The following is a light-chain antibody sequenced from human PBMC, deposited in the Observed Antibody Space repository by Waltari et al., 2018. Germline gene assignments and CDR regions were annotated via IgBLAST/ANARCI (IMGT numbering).Light chain of an antibody. V-gene: IGLV2-11*01. CDR1: SSDVGGYNY. CDR3: CSYAGIFTLYV. Sequence: QSALTQPRSVSGSPGQSVTISCTGTSSDVGGYNYVSWYQQHPGKAPKLIIYDVTKRPAGVPDRFSGSKSGNTASLTISGLQAEDEADYFCCSYAGIFTLYVFGAGTKVTVL. J-gene: IGLJ1*01. CDR2: DVT.